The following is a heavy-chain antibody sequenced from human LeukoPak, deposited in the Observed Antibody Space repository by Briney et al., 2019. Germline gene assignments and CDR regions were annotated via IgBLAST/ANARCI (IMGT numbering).Heavy chain of an antibody. V-gene: IGHV5-51*01. CDR3: ARDGSGSPGYYMDV. CDR2: IYYGDSDT. Sequence: PGESLKISCKGSGHSFSNYWIAWVRQMPGKGLEWMGSIYYGDSDTRYSPSFQGQVTISADRSISTAYSQWRSLKASDTAMYYCARDGSGSPGYYMDVWGKGTTVTVSS. D-gene: IGHD3-10*01. J-gene: IGHJ6*03. CDR1: GHSFSNYW.